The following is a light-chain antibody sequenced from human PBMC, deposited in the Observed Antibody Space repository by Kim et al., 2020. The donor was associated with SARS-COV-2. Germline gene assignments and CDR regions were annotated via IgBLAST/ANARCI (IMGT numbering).Light chain of an antibody. CDR2: DVS. V-gene: IGLV2-14*03. CDR3: SSYTSSDTSV. J-gene: IGLJ1*01. CDR1: SSDIGGYNY. Sequence: GQSITISCTGTSSDIGGYNYVSWFQQHPGKAPKLMIYDVSNRPSGISNRFSCSKSGNTASLTISGLQAEDEADYYCSSYTSSDTSVFGTGTKVTVL.